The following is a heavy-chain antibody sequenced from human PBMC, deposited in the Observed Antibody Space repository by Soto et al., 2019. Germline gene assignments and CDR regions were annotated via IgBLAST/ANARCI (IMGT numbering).Heavy chain of an antibody. V-gene: IGHV4-31*03. CDR1: GGSISSGGYY. Sequence: KASETLSLTCTVSGGSISSGGYYWSWIRQHLGKGLEWIGYIYYSGSTYYNPSLKSRVTISVDTCKNQFSLKLSSVTAADTAVYYCARVWSELNWFDPWGQGTLVTVSS. J-gene: IGHJ5*02. CDR2: IYYSGST. D-gene: IGHD1-7*01. CDR3: ARVWSELNWFDP.